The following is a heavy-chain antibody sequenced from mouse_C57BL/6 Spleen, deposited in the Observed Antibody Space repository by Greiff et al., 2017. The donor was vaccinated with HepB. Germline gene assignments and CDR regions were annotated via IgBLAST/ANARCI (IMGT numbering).Heavy chain of an antibody. CDR3: ARSRVLRDWYFDV. Sequence: QVQLKESGAELARPGASVKLSCKASGYTFTSYGISWVKQRTGQGLEWIGEIYPRSGNTYYNEKFKGKATLTADKSSSTAYMELRSLTSEDSAVYFCARSRVLRDWYFDVWGTGTTVTVSS. D-gene: IGHD1-1*01. J-gene: IGHJ1*03. CDR1: GYTFTSYG. CDR2: IYPRSGNT. V-gene: IGHV1-81*01.